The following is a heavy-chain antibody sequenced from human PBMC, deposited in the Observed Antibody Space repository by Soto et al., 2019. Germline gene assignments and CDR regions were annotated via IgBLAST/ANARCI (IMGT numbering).Heavy chain of an antibody. CDR1: GGSISSYY. CDR3: ARSYSGTFYGYDT. V-gene: IGHV4-59*01. D-gene: IGHD1-26*01. CDR2: VFYTGST. J-gene: IGHJ5*02. Sequence: SETLSLTXTASGGSISSYYWSWIRQSPGKGLEWIGYVFYTGSTKYNPALKRRVTISVDTSKNQFSLKLSSVSAADTGLYYCARSYSGTFYGYDTWGQGILVTVSS.